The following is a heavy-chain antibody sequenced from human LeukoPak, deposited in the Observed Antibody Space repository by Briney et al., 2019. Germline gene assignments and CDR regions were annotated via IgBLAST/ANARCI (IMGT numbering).Heavy chain of an antibody. V-gene: IGHV4-59*12. CDR3: ARVAAAAGNNWFDP. CDR2: ISYSGST. J-gene: IGHJ5*02. CDR1: GGSISSYF. D-gene: IGHD6-13*01. Sequence: PSETLSLTCTVSGGSISSYFWSWIRQPPGKGLEWIGYISYSGSTNYNPSLKSRVSISVDTSKNQFSVKLNSVTAADTAVYYCARVAAAAGNNWFDPWGQGTLVTVSS.